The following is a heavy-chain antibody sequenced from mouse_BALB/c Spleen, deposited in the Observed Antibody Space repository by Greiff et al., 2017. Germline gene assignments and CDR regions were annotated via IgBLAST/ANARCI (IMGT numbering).Heavy chain of an antibody. Sequence: EVKLMESGGGLVKPGGSLKLSCAASGFTFSDYYMYWVRQTPEKRLEWVATISDGGSYTYYPDSVKGRFTISRDNAKNNLYLQMSSLKSEDTAMYYCTRVDYAMDYWGQGTSVTVSS. CDR3: TRVDYAMDY. J-gene: IGHJ4*01. V-gene: IGHV5-4*02. CDR2: ISDGGSYT. CDR1: GFTFSDYY.